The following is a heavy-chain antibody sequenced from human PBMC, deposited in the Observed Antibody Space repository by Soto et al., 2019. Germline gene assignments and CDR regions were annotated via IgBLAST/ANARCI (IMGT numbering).Heavy chain of an antibody. CDR1: GYSFTSYW. J-gene: IGHJ4*02. CDR3: ARRLDYDYVWGSYRYHYFDY. CDR2: IYPGDSDT. Sequence: PGESLKISCKGSGYSFTSYWIGWVRQMPGKGLEWMGIIYPGDSDTRYSPSFQGQVTISADKSISTAYLQWSSLKASDTAMYYCARRLDYDYVWGSYRYHYFDYWGQGTLVTVSS. V-gene: IGHV5-51*01. D-gene: IGHD3-16*02.